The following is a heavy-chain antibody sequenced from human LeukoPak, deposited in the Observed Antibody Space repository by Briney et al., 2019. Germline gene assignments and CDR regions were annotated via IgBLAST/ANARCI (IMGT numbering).Heavy chain of an antibody. J-gene: IGHJ3*02. V-gene: IGHV1-2*02. D-gene: IGHD2-15*01. CDR3: ARGVNGALLLVSNAFDI. CDR2: INPNSGGT. CDR1: GYTFTGYY. Sequence: ASVKVSCKASGYTFTGYYMHWVRQAPGQGLEWMGWINPNSGGTNYAQKFQGRVTMTRDTSISTAYMELSRLRSDDTAVYYCARGVNGALLLVSNAFDIWGQGTMVTVSS.